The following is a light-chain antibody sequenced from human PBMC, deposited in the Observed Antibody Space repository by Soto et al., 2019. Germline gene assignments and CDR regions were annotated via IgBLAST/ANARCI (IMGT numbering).Light chain of an antibody. CDR2: GAS. CDR1: QSIASN. J-gene: IGKJ3*01. CDR3: QQSYDTLRVT. Sequence: DIQMTQSPSSLSASVGDRVTITCRASQSIASNLNWYQQKPGKAPKLLIYGASSLQSGVPSRFRGSGSGTDFILTINSLQPEDFATYYCQQSYDTLRVTFGPGTEVDIK. V-gene: IGKV1-39*01.